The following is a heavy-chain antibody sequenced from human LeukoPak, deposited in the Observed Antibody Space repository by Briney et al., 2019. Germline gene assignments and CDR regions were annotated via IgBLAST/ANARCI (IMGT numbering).Heavy chain of an antibody. D-gene: IGHD3-10*01. CDR2: IYYSGST. J-gene: IGHJ4*02. Sequence: PSETLSLTCTVSGGSISSSSYYWGWIRQPPGKGLEWIGSIYYSGSTYYNPSLKSRVTISVDTSKNQFSLKLSSVTAADTAVYYCARTEAAMVRGVVYYFDYWGQGTLVTVSS. V-gene: IGHV4-39*07. CDR1: GGSISSSSYY. CDR3: ARTEAAMVRGVVYYFDY.